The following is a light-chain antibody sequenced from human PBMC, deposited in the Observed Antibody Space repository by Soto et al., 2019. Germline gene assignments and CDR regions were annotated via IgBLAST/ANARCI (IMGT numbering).Light chain of an antibody. J-gene: IGLJ3*02. Sequence: SYELTQPPSVSVAPGQTARITCGGAKIGRQSGHWYQQKPGQAPVLVVYDDSDRPSGIPDRFSGSKSGNTATLTISRVEAGNEADYYCQVWDSSIDHPGVFGGGTKLTVL. V-gene: IGLV3-21*02. CDR2: DDS. CDR3: QVWDSSIDHPGV. CDR1: KIGRQS.